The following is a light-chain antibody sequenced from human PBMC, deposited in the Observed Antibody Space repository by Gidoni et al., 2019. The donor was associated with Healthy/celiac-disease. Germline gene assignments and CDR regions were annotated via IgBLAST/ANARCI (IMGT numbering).Light chain of an antibody. J-gene: IGKJ1*01. Sequence: EIVMTQSPATLSVSPGETATLSCRASQSVSSNLAWYQQKPGQAPRLLIYSASTRATGIPARFSGSGSGTEFTLTISSLQSEDFAVYYCQQYNNWPRWTFGQGTKVEIK. CDR3: QQYNNWPRWT. CDR1: QSVSSN. CDR2: SAS. V-gene: IGKV3-15*01.